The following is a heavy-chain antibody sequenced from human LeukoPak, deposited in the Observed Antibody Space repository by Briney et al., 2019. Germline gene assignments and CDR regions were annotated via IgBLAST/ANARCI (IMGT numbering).Heavy chain of an antibody. D-gene: IGHD3-22*01. CDR3: AKSNGYGLIDV. CDR1: GGSFSGYY. V-gene: IGHV4-34*01. J-gene: IGHJ3*01. CDR2: INHSGST. Sequence: SETLSLTCAVYGGSFSGYYWSWIRQPPGKGLEWIGEINHSGSTNYNPSLKSRVTISVDTSKNQFSLKLNSVTAADTAVYYCAKSNGYGLIDVWGQGTMVTVSS.